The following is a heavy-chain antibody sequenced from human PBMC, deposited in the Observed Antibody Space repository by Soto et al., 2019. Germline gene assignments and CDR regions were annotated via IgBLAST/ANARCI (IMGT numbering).Heavy chain of an antibody. Sequence: QVQLVQSGAEVKKPGSSVKVSCKASGGTFSSYAITWVRQAPGQGLEWMGGIIPIFGTADYAQKFQGRVTITADESTSTAYMELSRLRSEDTAVYYCGIRSGWNYYYGMDVWGQGTTVTVSS. CDR3: GIRSGWNYYYGMDV. V-gene: IGHV1-69*12. CDR1: GGTFSSYA. J-gene: IGHJ6*02. CDR2: IIPIFGTA. D-gene: IGHD3-22*01.